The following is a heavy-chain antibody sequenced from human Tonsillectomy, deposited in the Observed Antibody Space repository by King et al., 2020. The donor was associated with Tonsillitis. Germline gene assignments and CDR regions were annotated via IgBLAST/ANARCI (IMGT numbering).Heavy chain of an antibody. CDR3: ARGDRGAAGHLYDYYGMDV. Sequence: VQLVESGGGLAQPGGSLRLCCAASGFTFSSYGMSWVRQAPGKGLEWVANIKEEGSEKYYVDSVKGRFTISRDNAKNSLSLQMDSLRAEDTAVYYCARGDRGAAGHLYDYYGMDVWGQGTTVTV. CDR1: GFTFSSYG. D-gene: IGHD6-13*01. V-gene: IGHV3-7*03. CDR2: IKEEGSEK. J-gene: IGHJ6*02.